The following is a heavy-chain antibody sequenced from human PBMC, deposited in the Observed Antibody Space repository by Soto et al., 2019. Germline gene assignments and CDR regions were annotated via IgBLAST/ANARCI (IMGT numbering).Heavy chain of an antibody. J-gene: IGHJ6*02. CDR3: ARDRYSYYDFWSGSLPYYYYGMDV. CDR1: GFTFSNYW. Sequence: PGGSLRLSCAASGFTFSNYWMRWVRQAPGKGLEWVANIKKDGSEKYYVDSVKGRFTISRDNAKNSLYLQMNSLRAEDTAVYYCARDRYSYYDFWSGSLPYYYYGMDVWGQGTTVTVSS. V-gene: IGHV3-7*01. D-gene: IGHD3-3*01. CDR2: IKKDGSEK.